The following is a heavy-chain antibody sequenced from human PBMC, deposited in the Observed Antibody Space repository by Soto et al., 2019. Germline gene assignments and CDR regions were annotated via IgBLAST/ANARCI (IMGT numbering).Heavy chain of an antibody. D-gene: IGHD5-12*01. CDR1: GFAFSSYP. CDR3: AGWDGYLLAYHYYGMDV. J-gene: IGHJ6*02. CDR2: ISGSGGGGST. Sequence: GGSLRLSCAASGFAFSSYPMTWVRQAPGTGLDWVSSISGSGGGGSTYYADSVKGRFTISRDNSKNTLYLQMNSLRAEDTAVYYCAGWDGYLLAYHYYGMDVWGQGTTVTVSS. V-gene: IGHV3-23*01.